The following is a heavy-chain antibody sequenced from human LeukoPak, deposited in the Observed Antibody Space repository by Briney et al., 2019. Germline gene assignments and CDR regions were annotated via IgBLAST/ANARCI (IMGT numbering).Heavy chain of an antibody. CDR3: ARDWGQWDHLEGVFDY. J-gene: IGHJ4*02. CDR1: GGIFSSYA. D-gene: IGHD1-26*01. CDR2: INPNSGGT. Sequence: ASVKVSCKASGGIFSSYAISWVRQAPGQGLEWMGRINPNSGGTNYAQKFQGRVTMTRDTSISTAYMELSRLRSDDTAVYYCARDWGQWDHLEGVFDYWGQGTLVTVSS. V-gene: IGHV1-2*06.